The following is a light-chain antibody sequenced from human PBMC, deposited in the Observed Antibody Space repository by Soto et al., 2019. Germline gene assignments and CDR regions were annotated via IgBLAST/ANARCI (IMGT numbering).Light chain of an antibody. J-gene: IGLJ1*01. CDR2: VVN. CDR3: SSDAGSSNV. CDR1: SSDVGGYNY. Sequence: QSVLTQPPSASGSPGQSVAISCTGNSSDVGGYNYVSWYQQHPGKAPKLMIYVVNKRPSGVPDRFSGSKSGNTASLTVSGLQAEDEADYYCSSDAGSSNVFGTGTKLTVL. V-gene: IGLV2-8*01.